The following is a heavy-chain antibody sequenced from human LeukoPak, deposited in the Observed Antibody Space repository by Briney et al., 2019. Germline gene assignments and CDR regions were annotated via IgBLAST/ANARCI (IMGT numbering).Heavy chain of an antibody. V-gene: IGHV3-74*03. J-gene: IGHJ4*02. Sequence: PGGSLRLSCAAPGFTFSSYWMQGVRQAPGKGPVWVSRIHKDGKNTKYADSVEGRFTISRDNGKNTLYLQMNSLRAEDTAVYYCAREASGSDNYYSDYWGQGTLVTVSS. D-gene: IGHD3-10*01. CDR1: GFTFSSYW. CDR3: AREASGSDNYYSDY. CDR2: IHKDGKNT.